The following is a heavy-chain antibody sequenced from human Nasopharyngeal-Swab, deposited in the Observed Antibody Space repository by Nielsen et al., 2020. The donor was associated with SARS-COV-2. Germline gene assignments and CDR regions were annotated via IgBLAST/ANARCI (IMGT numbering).Heavy chain of an antibody. CDR3: ALRVTTVTPIVVSGSY. J-gene: IGHJ4*02. CDR2: ISGSGGST. Sequence: GESLKISCAASGFTFSSYAMNWVRQAPGKGLEWVSAISGSGGSTHYADSVKGRFTISRDNSKNTLYLQMNSPRAEDTAVYYCALRVTTVTPIVVSGSYWGQGTLVTVSS. CDR1: GFTFSSYA. D-gene: IGHD4-17*01. V-gene: IGHV3-23*01.